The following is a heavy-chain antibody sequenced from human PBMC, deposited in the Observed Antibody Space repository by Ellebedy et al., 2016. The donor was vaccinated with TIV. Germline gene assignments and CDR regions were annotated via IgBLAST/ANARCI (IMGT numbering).Heavy chain of an antibody. CDR3: ARTRDNNNSRHFDL. J-gene: IGHJ2*01. CDR2: IYSGGTT. Sequence: GESLKISCAASGFTVSGNYMSWVRQAPAKGLEWVSVIYSGGTTYYADSVKGRFTISRDNSKNTLYLQMNSLRAEDTAVYYCARTRDNNNSRHFDLWGRGTLVTVSS. V-gene: IGHV3-53*01. CDR1: GFTVSGNY. D-gene: IGHD5-24*01.